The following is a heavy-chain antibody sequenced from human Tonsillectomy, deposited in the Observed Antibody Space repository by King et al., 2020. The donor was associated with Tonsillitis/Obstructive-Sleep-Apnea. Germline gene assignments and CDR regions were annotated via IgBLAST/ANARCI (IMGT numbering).Heavy chain of an antibody. D-gene: IGHD6-19*01. V-gene: IGHV1-3*01. J-gene: IGHJ4*02. CDR2: IIPGNVNT. CDR1: GYTFTSYA. Sequence: QLVQSGAEVKKPGASVKVSCKASGYTFTSYALQWVRQAPGQRLEWMGWIIPGNVNTKYSQNFQYRGTITRDTSASTAYMELSSLTSEDTAVYYCVRSSGLYYFDYWGQGTLVTVSS. CDR3: VRSSGLYYFDY.